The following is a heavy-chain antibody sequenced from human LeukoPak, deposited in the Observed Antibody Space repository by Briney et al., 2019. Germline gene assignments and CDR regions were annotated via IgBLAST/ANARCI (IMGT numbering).Heavy chain of an antibody. CDR2: ISSISKDK. J-gene: IGHJ4*02. V-gene: IGHV3-21*01. CDR1: GFTFSNYA. Sequence: SGGSLRLSCAASGFTFSNYAMNWVRQAPGKGLEWVSSISSISKDKYYADSVKGRFTISRDNAKKSLYLQMNSLRDEDTAVYYCASQVGQCRGGSCSGYWGQGTLVTVSS. D-gene: IGHD2-15*01. CDR3: ASQVGQCRGGSCSGY.